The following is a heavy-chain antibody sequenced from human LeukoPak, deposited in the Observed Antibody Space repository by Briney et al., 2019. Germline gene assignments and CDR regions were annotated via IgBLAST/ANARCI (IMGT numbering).Heavy chain of an antibody. V-gene: IGHV1-69*13. CDR2: IIPIFGTA. CDR1: GGTFSSYA. CDR3: ARDKGPMVRDFPAD. D-gene: IGHD3-10*01. Sequence: ASVKVSCKASGGTFSSYAISWVRQAPGQGLEWMGGIIPIFGTANYAQKFQGRVTITADESTSTAYMELSSLRSEDTAVYYCARDKGPMVRDFPADWGQGTLVTVPS. J-gene: IGHJ4*02.